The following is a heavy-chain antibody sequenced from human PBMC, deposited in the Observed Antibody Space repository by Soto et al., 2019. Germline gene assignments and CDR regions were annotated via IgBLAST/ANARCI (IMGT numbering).Heavy chain of an antibody. J-gene: IGHJ4*02. CDR1: GDTFSGYA. D-gene: IGHD6-19*01. Sequence: QVQLVQSGAEVKKPGSSVKVSCKASGDTFSGYAINWVRQAPGQGLEWLGRIVPIFETLNYAERFQGRVAITADESTTTVYMELTNLTHEDTAVYYCVVMGNVAVSNPRSFDYWGQGTQVTVSS. CDR2: IVPIFETL. V-gene: IGHV1-69*18. CDR3: VVMGNVAVSNPRSFDY.